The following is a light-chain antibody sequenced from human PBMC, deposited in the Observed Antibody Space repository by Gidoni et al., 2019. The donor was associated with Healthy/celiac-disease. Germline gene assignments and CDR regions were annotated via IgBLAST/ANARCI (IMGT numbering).Light chain of an antibody. V-gene: IGKV3-11*01. CDR1: QSVSGY. J-gene: IGKJ4*01. CDR2: DAS. Sequence: DIALTHSPATLSLSPGERATLSCSASQSVSGYLAWYQQKPGQAPRLLIYDASNRATGIPARFSGSGSGTDFTLTISSLEPEDFAVYFCQQRSNWPLTFXGXTKVEVK. CDR3: QQRSNWPLT.